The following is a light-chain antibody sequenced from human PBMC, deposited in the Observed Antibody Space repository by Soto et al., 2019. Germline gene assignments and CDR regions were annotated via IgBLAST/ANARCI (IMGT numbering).Light chain of an antibody. J-gene: IGKJ2*01. CDR1: QSISNW. CDR2: KAS. Sequence: DIKMTQSPSTLSASVGDTVTITCRASQSISNWLAWYQQKPGQAPKLLIHKASTLESGVPSRFSGSGSGTESTPTISSLQPDDVATFYCQQYDRFPYTFGQGTKLEIK. CDR3: QQYDRFPYT. V-gene: IGKV1-5*03.